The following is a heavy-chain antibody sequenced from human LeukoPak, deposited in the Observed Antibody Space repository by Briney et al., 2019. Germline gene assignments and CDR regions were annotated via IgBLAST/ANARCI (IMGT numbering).Heavy chain of an antibody. Sequence: GGSLRLSCAASGFTFSTYAMNWVRQAPEKGLEWVSGIIGNGYNTYYADSVKGRFTISRDNSKNILYPQMNSLRAEDTAVYFCAKDLPDRFRKFDYWGQGTQVTVSS. CDR3: AKDLPDRFRKFDY. V-gene: IGHV3-23*01. D-gene: IGHD3-16*01. J-gene: IGHJ4*02. CDR1: GFTFSTYA. CDR2: IIGNGYNT.